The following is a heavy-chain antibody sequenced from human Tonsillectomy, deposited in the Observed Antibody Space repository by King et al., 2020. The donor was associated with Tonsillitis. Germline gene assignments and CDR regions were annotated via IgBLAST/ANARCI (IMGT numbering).Heavy chain of an antibody. D-gene: IGHD6-19*01. J-gene: IGHJ4*02. CDR3: AKQGNGWFIDY. CDR1: GFTVSSNY. CDR2: FYSGGDT. Sequence: VQLVESGGGLVQPVGSLRLSCAASGFTVSSNYMSWVRQAPGKGLEWVSVFYSGGDTYYADSVKGRFTISRDSSKNTLYLQMNSLRADDTAVYYCAKQGNGWFIDYWGQGTLVTVSA. V-gene: IGHV3-66*04.